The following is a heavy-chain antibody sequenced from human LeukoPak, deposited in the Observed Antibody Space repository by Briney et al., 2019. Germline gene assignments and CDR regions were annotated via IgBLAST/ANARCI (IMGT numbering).Heavy chain of an antibody. CDR1: GFTFSDYY. V-gene: IGHV3-11*04. J-gene: IGHJ6*03. Sequence: GGSLRLSCAASGFTFSDYYMSWIRQAPGKGLEWVSYISSSGSTIYYADSVKGRFTISRDNAKNSLYLQMNSLRAEDTAVYYCARAIWSTAYYYYYMDVWGKGTTVTISS. CDR3: ARAIWSTAYYYYYMDV. D-gene: IGHD4-11*01. CDR2: ISSSGSTI.